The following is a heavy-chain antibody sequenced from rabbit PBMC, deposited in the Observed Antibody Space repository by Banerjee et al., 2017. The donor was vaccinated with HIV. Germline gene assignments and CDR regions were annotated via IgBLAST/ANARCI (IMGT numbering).Heavy chain of an antibody. CDR1: GFSFSSVHY. Sequence: QSLEESGGDLVKPGASLTLTCKASGFSFSSVHYMCWVRQAPGKGLEWIACIYNGDGSTYYASWVNGRFTISKTSSTTVTLQMTSLTAADTATYFCARAYDDYGDYVGYFNLWGQGTLVTVS. V-gene: IGHV1S40*01. CDR3: ARAYDDYGDYVGYFNL. D-gene: IGHD2-1*01. CDR2: IYNGDGST. J-gene: IGHJ4*01.